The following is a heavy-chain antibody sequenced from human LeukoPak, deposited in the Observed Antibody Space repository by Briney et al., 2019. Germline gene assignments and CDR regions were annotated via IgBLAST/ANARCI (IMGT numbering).Heavy chain of an antibody. V-gene: IGHV3-53*01. J-gene: IGHJ4*02. CDR3: ARALDSSSSRYQAFEE. D-gene: IGHD2-2*01. CDR1: AFTVSSNY. CDR2: IYSGGST. Sequence: PGGSLRLSCAASAFTVSSNYMSWVRQAPGKGLEWVSVIYSGGSTYYADSVKGRFTISRDNSKNTLYLQMNNLRAEDTAVYYCARALDSSSSRYQAFEEWGQGTLVTVSS.